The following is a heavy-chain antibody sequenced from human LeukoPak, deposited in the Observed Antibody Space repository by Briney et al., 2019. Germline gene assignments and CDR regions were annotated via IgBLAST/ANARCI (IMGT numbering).Heavy chain of an antibody. CDR2: ISGSGGST. CDR1: GFTFSSYA. J-gene: IGHJ3*02. D-gene: IGHD4-23*01. V-gene: IGHV3-23*01. CDR3: AKAQGGSVGAFDI. Sequence: GGSLRLSCAASGFTFSSYAMSWVRQAPGKGLEWVSAISGSGGSTYYADSVKGRSTISRDNSKNTLYLQMNSLRAEDTAIYYCAKAQGGSVGAFDIWGQGTMVTVSS.